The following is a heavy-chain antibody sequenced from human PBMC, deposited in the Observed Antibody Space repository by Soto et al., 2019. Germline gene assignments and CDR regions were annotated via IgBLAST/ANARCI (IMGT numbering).Heavy chain of an antibody. V-gene: IGHV4-39*01. CDR2: IYYSGST. D-gene: IGHD5-12*01. J-gene: IGHJ3*02. Sequence: SETMSLTSTVSGGSISSSSYDWGWIRQPPGKGLEWIGSIYYSGSTYYNPSLKSRVTISVDTSKNQFSLKLSSVTAADTAVYYCARPARGGDSGYDYDAFDIWGQGTMVTVSS. CDR1: GGSISSSSYD. CDR3: ARPARGGDSGYDYDAFDI.